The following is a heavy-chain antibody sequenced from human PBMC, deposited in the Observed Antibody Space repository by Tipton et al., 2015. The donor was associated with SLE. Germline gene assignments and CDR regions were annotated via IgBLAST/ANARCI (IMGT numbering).Heavy chain of an antibody. CDR1: GGSISSGSW. Sequence: SLRLSCAVSGGSISSGSWWSWVRQPPGKGLEWIGEIYHSGSTYYNPSLKSRVTISVDTSKNQFSLKLSSVTAADTAVYYCAREEMATISGAFDIWGQGTMVTVSS. J-gene: IGHJ3*02. V-gene: IGHV4-4*02. CDR2: IYHSGST. CDR3: AREEMATISGAFDI. D-gene: IGHD5-24*01.